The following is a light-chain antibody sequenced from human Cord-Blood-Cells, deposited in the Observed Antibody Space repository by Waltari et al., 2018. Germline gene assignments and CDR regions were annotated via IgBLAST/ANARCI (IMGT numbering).Light chain of an antibody. V-gene: IGLV2-23*02. J-gene: IGLJ3*02. CDR2: EVS. CDR1: SRAAGSYNL. Sequence: QSALTQPASVSGSPGQSITISCTGTSRAAGSYNLVSWYQHHPGKAPKLMIYEVSKRPSGVSNRFSGSKSGNTASLTISGLQAEDEADYYCCSYAGSSTLVFGGGTKLTVL. CDR3: CSYAGSSTLV.